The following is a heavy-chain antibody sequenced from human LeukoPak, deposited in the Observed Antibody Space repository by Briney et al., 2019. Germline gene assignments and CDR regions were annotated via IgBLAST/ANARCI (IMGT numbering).Heavy chain of an antibody. CDR3: ARSAPPAEWELLLWYFDL. CDR1: GGSISSSSSY. CDR2: FYYGGST. Sequence: PSETLSLTCTVSGGSISSSSSYWGWIRQPPGKGLEWIGSFYYGGSTNYNPSLKSRVTISVDTSKNQFSLKLSSVTAADTAVYYCARSAPPAEWELLLWYFDLWGRGTLVTVSS. V-gene: IGHV4-39*07. J-gene: IGHJ2*01. D-gene: IGHD1-26*01.